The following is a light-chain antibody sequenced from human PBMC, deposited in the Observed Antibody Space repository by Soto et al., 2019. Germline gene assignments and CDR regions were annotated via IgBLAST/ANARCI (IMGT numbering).Light chain of an antibody. CDR1: SSDIGSYNF. Sequence: SVLTQPASVSGSPGQSITISCTGTSSDIGSYNFVSWYQHHPGKAPKRLIYEGSQRPSGVSDRFSGSKSGNSASLTISGLQAEDEADYYCCSFAGNSINYVFGTGTKVTVL. CDR3: CSFAGNSINYV. J-gene: IGLJ1*01. V-gene: IGLV2-23*01. CDR2: EGS.